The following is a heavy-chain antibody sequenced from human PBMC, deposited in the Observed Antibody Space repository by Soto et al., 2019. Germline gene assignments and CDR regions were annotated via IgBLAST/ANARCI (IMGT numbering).Heavy chain of an antibody. J-gene: IGHJ4*02. CDR2: ISNNGDTA. Sequence: EVQLLESGGGLVQPGGSLTLSCATSGFTFSSYAMVWVRQAAEKGLEWVASISNNGDTAYYADSVKGRFTISRGNSENTLHLQMNGLRADDTALYFCAKSRGSIGAIVTLLDSWGQGTQVTVSS. CDR3: AKSRGSIGAIVTLLDS. D-gene: IGHD6-25*01. V-gene: IGHV3-23*01. CDR1: GFTFSSYA.